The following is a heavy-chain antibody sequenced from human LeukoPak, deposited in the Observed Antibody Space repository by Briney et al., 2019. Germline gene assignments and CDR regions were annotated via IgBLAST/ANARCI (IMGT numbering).Heavy chain of an antibody. J-gene: IGHJ5*02. V-gene: IGHV1-8*01. Sequence: ASVKVSCKASANTFINYDINWVRQATGRGLEWMGWMNPDSGDTAYAQKFQGRVIMTRDTSTNTAYMELRSLRSEDTGVYYCARGQTRGATLDPWGQGTLVNVSS. CDR2: MNPDSGDT. D-gene: IGHD1/OR15-1a*01. CDR3: ARGQTRGATLDP. CDR1: ANTFINYD.